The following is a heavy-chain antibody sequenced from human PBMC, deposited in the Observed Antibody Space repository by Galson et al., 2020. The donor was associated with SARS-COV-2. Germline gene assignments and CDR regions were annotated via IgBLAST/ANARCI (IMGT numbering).Heavy chain of an antibody. Sequence: GGSLRLSCAASGFTFNNYAMHWVRQAPGKGLEWVSGINWNRRTKDYADSERGRFSISRDNTKNSLYLQMNSLRAEDTAVYYCATGGLWGVSWCVDLWGRGSLVTVSS. V-gene: IGHV3-9*01. J-gene: IGHJ2*01. CDR1: GFTFNNYA. CDR3: ATGGLWGVSWCVDL. D-gene: IGHD3-10*01. CDR2: INWNRRTK.